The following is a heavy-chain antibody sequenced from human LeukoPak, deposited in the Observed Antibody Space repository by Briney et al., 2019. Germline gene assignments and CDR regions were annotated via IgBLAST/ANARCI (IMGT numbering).Heavy chain of an antibody. CDR2: INPNSGGT. CDR3: ARDRHGSGSYSDY. Sequence: ASVKVSCKASGYTFTGYYMHWVRPAPGQGFEWMGWINPNSGGTNYAQKFQGRVTMTRDTSISTAYMELSRLRSDDTAVYYCARDRHGSGSYSDYWGQGTLVTVSS. D-gene: IGHD3-10*01. V-gene: IGHV1-2*02. CDR1: GYTFTGYY. J-gene: IGHJ4*02.